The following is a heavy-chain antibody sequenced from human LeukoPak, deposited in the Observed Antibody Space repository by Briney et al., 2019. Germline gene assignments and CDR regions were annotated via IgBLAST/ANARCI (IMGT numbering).Heavy chain of an antibody. J-gene: IGHJ4*02. CDR3: ARGVSMVY. Sequence: PSETLSLTCTVSGGSISSYYWSWIRQPPGKGLEWIGYIYYSGSTNYNPSLKSRVTISVDTSKNQFSLKLSSVTAADTAVYYCARGVSMVYWGQGTLVTVSS. CDR1: GGSISSYY. V-gene: IGHV4-59*01. CDR2: IYYSGST. D-gene: IGHD3-10*01.